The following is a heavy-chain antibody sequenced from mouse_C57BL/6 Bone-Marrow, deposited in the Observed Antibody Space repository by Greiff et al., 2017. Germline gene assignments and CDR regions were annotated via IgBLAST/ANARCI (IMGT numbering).Heavy chain of an antibody. J-gene: IGHJ3*01. Sequence: EVQLVESGAGLVKPGGSLKLSCAASGFTFSDYGMHWVRQAPEKGLKWVAYISSGSSTIYYTDTVKGRFTISRANATNTLFLQLTSLRSEDAAMYYCARGDYAYEGAWFAYWGQGTLVTVSA. CDR3: ARGDYAYEGAWFAY. CDR1: GFTFSDYG. V-gene: IGHV5-17*01. CDR2: ISSGSSTI. D-gene: IGHD2-2*01.